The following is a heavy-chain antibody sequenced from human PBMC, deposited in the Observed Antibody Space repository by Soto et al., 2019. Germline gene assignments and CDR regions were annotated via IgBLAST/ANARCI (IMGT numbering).Heavy chain of an antibody. CDR1: VFTFSSYG. CDR2: ISSSSSYI. Sequence: PVGSLRLSCASSVFTFSSYGMNCVRHSPGKWLEWVSSISSSSSYIYYADSVKGRFTISRDNAKNSLSLQMNTLRAEDTAVYYCASFGVQHWFEEWGQGTLVTVS. D-gene: IGHD3-10*01. J-gene: IGHJ1*01. V-gene: IGHV3-21*01. CDR3: ASFGVQHWFEE.